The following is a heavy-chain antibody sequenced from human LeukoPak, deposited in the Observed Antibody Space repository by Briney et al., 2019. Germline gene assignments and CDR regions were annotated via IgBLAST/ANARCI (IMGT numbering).Heavy chain of an antibody. V-gene: IGHV4-59*08. D-gene: IGHD6-13*01. CDR2: IYYSGST. CDR3: ARHREAGISSSCMDV. Sequence: SETLSLTCTVSGGSISSYYWSWIRQPPGKGLEWIGYIYYSGSTNYNPSLKSRVTISVDTSKNQFSLKLSSVTAADTAVYYCARHREAGISSSCMDVWGQGTTVTVSS. CDR1: GGSISSYY. J-gene: IGHJ6*02.